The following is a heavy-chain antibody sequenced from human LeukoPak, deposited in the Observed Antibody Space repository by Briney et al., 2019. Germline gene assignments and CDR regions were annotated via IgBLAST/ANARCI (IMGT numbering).Heavy chain of an antibody. D-gene: IGHD3-10*01. CDR2: IYYSGNT. V-gene: IGHV4-59*01. CDR1: GGSISSYY. Sequence: PSETLSLTCTVSGGSISSYYWSWIRQPPGKGLEWIGYIYYSGNTNYNPSLKSRVTISIDTSKNQFSLKLSSVTAADTAVYYCARVGTGNFDYWGQGTLVTVSS. J-gene: IGHJ4*02. CDR3: ARVGTGNFDY.